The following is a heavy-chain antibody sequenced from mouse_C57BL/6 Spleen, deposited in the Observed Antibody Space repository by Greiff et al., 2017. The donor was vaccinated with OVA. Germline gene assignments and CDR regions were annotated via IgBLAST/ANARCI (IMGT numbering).Heavy chain of an antibody. V-gene: IGHV1-26*01. J-gene: IGHJ3*01. CDR3: ARSDGYGSSYSFAD. CDR1: GYTFTDYY. Sequence: EVQLQQSGPELVKPGASVKISCKASGYTFTDYYMNWVKQSHGKSLEWIGDINPNNGGTSYNQMFKGKATLTVDKSSSTAYMELRSLTSEDSAVYYCARSDGYGSSYSFADWGQGTLVTVSA. CDR2: INPNNGGT. D-gene: IGHD1-1*01.